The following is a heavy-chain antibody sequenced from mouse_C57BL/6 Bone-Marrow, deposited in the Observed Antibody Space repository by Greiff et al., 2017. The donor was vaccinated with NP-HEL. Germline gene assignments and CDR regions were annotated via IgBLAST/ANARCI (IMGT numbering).Heavy chain of an antibody. D-gene: IGHD1-1*01. Sequence: VQLQQSGPELVKPGASVKISCKASGYAFSSSWMNWVKQRPGKGLEWIGRIYPGDGDTNYNGKFKGKATLTADKSSSTAYMQLSSLTSEDSAVYFCARSTPDNYGSSYEGYWGQGTTLTVSS. CDR1: GYAFSSSW. V-gene: IGHV1-82*01. J-gene: IGHJ2*01. CDR3: ARSTPDNYGSSYEGY. CDR2: IYPGDGDT.